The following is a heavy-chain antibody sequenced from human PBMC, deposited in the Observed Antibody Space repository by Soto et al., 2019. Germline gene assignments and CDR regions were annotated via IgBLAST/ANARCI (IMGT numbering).Heavy chain of an antibody. CDR3: ARDLGSYYFY. Sequence: ASVKVSCKASGYTFTSYGITWVRQAPGQGLEWMGWISGYNGNTKYAQKFQGRVTMTADTSTSTAYMELRSLRSDDTAVYYCARDLGSYYFYSGQGTLVTVSS. CDR2: ISGYNGNT. J-gene: IGHJ4*02. D-gene: IGHD1-26*01. V-gene: IGHV1-18*01. CDR1: GYTFTSYG.